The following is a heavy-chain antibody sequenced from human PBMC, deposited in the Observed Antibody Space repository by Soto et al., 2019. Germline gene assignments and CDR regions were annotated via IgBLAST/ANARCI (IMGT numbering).Heavy chain of an antibody. CDR2: ISGSGGST. J-gene: IGHJ3*02. CDR3: ANLWFGELFYVGGAPDAFDI. V-gene: IGHV3-23*01. CDR1: GFTFSSYA. Sequence: GGSLRLSCAASGFTFSSYAMSWVRQAPGKGLEWVSAISGSGGSTYYADSVKGRFTISRDNSKNTLYLQMNSLRAEDTAVYYCANLWFGELFYVGGAPDAFDIWGQGTMVTVSS. D-gene: IGHD3-10*01.